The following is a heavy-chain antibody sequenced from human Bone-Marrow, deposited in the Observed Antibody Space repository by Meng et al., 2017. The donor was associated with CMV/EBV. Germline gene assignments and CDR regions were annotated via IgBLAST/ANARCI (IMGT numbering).Heavy chain of an antibody. V-gene: IGHV4-34*01. D-gene: IGHD3-3*01. CDR3: ARGLADQGRFLALLLNWFGP. Sequence: SGSGGGLSRLPPGTGLERDWEINHRGSNNNNESLKSRVTISVDTSKNTLSRELISVTAEDTAVYYCARGLADQGRFLALLLNWFGPWGQGTLVTVSS. J-gene: IGHJ5*02. CDR2: INHRGSN. CDR1: SGSG.